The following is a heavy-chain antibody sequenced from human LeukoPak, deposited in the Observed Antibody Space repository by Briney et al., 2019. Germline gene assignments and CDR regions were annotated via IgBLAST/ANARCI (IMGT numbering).Heavy chain of an antibody. CDR3: ARHRGTLLCDY. J-gene: IGHJ4*02. V-gene: IGHV5-51*01. CDR1: GYSFTSYW. CDR2: IYPGDSDT. Sequence: GGSLKISCKGSGYSFTSYWIGWVRQMPGKGLEWMGIIYPGDSDTRYSPSFRGQVTIPADKSISTAYLQWSSLKASDTAMYYCARHRGTLLCDYWGQGTLVTVSS. D-gene: IGHD3-10*01.